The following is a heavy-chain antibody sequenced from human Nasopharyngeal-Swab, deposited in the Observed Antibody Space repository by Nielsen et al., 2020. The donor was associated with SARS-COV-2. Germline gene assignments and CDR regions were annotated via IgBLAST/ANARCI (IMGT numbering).Heavy chain of an antibody. D-gene: IGHD1-1*01. V-gene: IGHV4-4*07. CDR2: IYTSGST. CDR3: ARVNDDSNEVYYYYGMDV. Sequence: SETLSLTCTVSGGSISSYYWSWIRQPAGKGLEWIGRIYTSGSTNYNPSLKSRVTMSVDTSKNQFSLKLSSVTAADTAVYYCARVNDDSNEVYYYYGMDVWGQGTTVTVSS. J-gene: IGHJ6*02. CDR1: GGSISSYY.